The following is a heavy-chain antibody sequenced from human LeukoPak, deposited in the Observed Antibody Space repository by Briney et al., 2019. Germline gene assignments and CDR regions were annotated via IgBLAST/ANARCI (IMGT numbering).Heavy chain of an antibody. Sequence: XETLSLTCTVSGGSISSYYWSWIRQPPGKGLEWIGYIYYSGSTNYNPSLKSRVTISVDTSKNQFSLKLSSVTAADTAVYYCARTVKLWLEDYFDYWGQGTLVTVSS. CDR2: IYYSGST. V-gene: IGHV4-59*01. J-gene: IGHJ4*02. CDR3: ARTVKLWLEDYFDY. D-gene: IGHD3-10*01. CDR1: GGSISSYY.